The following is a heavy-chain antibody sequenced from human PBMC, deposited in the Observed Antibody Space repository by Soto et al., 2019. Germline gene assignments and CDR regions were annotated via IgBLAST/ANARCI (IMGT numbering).Heavy chain of an antibody. J-gene: IGHJ5*02. CDR1: GYTFNTYG. CDR3: ARGMRGSGSYYYMGP. V-gene: IGHV1-8*02. CDR2: ISAYSGNT. Sequence: ASVKVSCKASGYTFNTYGINWVRQAPGQGLEWMGWISAYSGNTGYAQKFQGRVTMTRNTSISTAYMELSSLRSEDTAVYYCARGMRGSGSYYYMGPWGQGTLVTVSS. D-gene: IGHD3-10*01.